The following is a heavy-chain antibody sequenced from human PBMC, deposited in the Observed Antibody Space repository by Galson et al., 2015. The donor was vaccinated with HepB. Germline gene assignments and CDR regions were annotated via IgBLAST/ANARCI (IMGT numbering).Heavy chain of an antibody. D-gene: IGHD3-22*01. J-gene: IGHJ4*02. CDR2: INPNSGGT. Sequence: SVKVSCKASGYIFSGYLIHWVRQAPGQGLEWMGWINPNSGGTNYVQKFQGRVTMTRDTSISTAYMELSRLRSDDTAVFYCARARRYYYDSSSYASPDYWDQGTLVTVSS. CDR3: ARARRYYYDSSSYASPDY. CDR1: GYIFSGYL. V-gene: IGHV1-2*02.